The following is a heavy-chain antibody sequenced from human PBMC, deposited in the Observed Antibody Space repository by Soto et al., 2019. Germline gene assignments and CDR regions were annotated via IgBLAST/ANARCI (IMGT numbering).Heavy chain of an antibody. V-gene: IGHV4-39*01. D-gene: IGHD2-2*01. Sequence: SETLSLTCTVSGGSISSSSYYWGWIRQPPGKGLEWIGSIYYSGSTYYNPSLKSRVTISVDTSKNQFSLKLSSVTAADTAVYYCASRVVPAARIDPWGQGTLVTVSS. CDR3: ASRVVPAARIDP. CDR2: IYYSGST. CDR1: GGSISSSSYY. J-gene: IGHJ5*02.